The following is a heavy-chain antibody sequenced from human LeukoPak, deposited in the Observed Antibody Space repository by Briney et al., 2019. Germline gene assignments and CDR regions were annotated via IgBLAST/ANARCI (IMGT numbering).Heavy chain of an antibody. CDR2: ISAYNGKT. Sequence: ASVKVSCKASGYSFTGYYMHWVRQAPGQGLEGMGWISAYNGKTNYAQKLQGRVTMTTDTSTTTAYMELRSLRSDDPAVYYCARDGPDYGDYVNFDYWGQGTQVTVSS. CDR1: GYSFTGYY. V-gene: IGHV1-18*04. D-gene: IGHD4-17*01. J-gene: IGHJ4*02. CDR3: ARDGPDYGDYVNFDY.